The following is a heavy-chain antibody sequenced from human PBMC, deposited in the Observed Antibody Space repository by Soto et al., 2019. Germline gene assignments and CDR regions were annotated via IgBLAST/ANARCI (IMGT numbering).Heavy chain of an antibody. CDR3: ARDRGGNFVRYFDC. V-gene: IGHV3-33*01. CDR1: GFTFSTYG. D-gene: IGHD3-10*01. J-gene: IGHJ4*02. Sequence: QVQLVESGGGVVQPGRSLRLSCAASGFTFSTYGMHWVRQAPGKGLEWVAVIWYDGTNKYYADSVKGRFTISRDNSKNTLYLQMNSLRAEDTAVYYCARDRGGNFVRYFDCWGRGTLVTVSS. CDR2: IWYDGTNK.